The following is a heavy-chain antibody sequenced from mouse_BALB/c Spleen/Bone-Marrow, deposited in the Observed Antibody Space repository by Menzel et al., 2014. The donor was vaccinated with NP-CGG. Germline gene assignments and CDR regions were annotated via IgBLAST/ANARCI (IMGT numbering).Heavy chain of an antibody. CDR2: INSNGGTT. CDR3: ARGLYYVAYGPGFAY. Sequence: EVQLQQSGGGLVKPGGSLKLSCAASGFTFSNYGMSWVRQTPDKRLDLVATINSNGGTTYYPDSVKGRFTISRDNAKNTLFLQMSSLKSEDTAMYFCARGLYYVAYGPGFAYWGQGTLVTVSA. J-gene: IGHJ3*01. CDR1: GFTFSNYG. D-gene: IGHD2-13*01. V-gene: IGHV5-6-3*01.